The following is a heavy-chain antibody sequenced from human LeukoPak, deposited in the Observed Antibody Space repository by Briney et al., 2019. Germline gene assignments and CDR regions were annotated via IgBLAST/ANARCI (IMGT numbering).Heavy chain of an antibody. CDR3: AKDGPFSGPPYYFDY. CDR1: GFTFNTYG. Sequence: GGSLRLSCAASGFTFNTYGMNWVRQAPGKGLEWVSAISGSGGSTYYADSVKGRFTISRDNSKNTLYLQMNSLRAEDTAVYYCAKDGPFSGPPYYFDYWGQGTLVTVSS. CDR2: ISGSGGST. V-gene: IGHV3-23*01. J-gene: IGHJ4*02. D-gene: IGHD6-19*01.